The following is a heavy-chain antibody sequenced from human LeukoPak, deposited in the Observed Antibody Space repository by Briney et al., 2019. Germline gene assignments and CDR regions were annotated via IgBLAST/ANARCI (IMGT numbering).Heavy chain of an antibody. V-gene: IGHV3-30*02. CDR3: AKDRWKSGYVDY. J-gene: IGHJ4*02. CDR1: GFTFSSYW. Sequence: GGSLRLSCAASGFTFSSYWMSWVRQAPGKGLEWVAFIRYDGSNKYYADSVKGRFTISRDDSKNTLYLQMNSLRAEDTAVYYCAKDRWKSGYVDYWGQGTLVTVSS. D-gene: IGHD1-1*01. CDR2: IRYDGSNK.